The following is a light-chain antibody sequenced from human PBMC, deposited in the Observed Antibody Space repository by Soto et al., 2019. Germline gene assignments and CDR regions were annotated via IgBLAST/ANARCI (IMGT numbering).Light chain of an antibody. CDR3: QQYNASTPLT. Sequence: EIVMTQSPATLSVSPGERATLSCRASQSVSSNLAWYQQKPGQAPRLLIFGASTRATGIPARFSGSGSGTEFTLIVSSLQSEDAAIYYCQQYNASTPLTLGGGTKVDIK. J-gene: IGKJ4*01. CDR1: QSVSSN. V-gene: IGKV3-15*01. CDR2: GAS.